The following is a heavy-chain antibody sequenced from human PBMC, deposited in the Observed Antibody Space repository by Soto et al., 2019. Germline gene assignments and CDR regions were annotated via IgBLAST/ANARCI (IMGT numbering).Heavy chain of an antibody. J-gene: IGHJ4*02. CDR2: IYSGGTT. D-gene: IGHD6-13*01. CDR1: GFTVSNNY. V-gene: IGHV3-53*01. Sequence: PGGSLRLSCAASGFTVSNNYMRWVRQAPGKGLECVSLIYSGGTTHYADSVKGRFTISRDNSKNTLYLQMNSLRVEDTAVYYCARDPPGIVASGAGGWGQGTLVTVYS. CDR3: ARDPPGIVASGAGG.